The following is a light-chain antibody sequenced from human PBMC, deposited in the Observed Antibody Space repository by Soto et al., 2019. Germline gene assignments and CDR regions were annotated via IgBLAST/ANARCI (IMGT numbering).Light chain of an antibody. Sequence: DIAMTQSPLSLTVNPGEPASISCRSSQSLLKSSGYTSLDWYVLKPGQPPQLLIYLVSKRASGVPDRFNGSGSGTDFTLRISGVEAEDVGVYYCMQALQTAWTFGQGTKVDIK. CDR2: LVS. CDR3: MQALQTAWT. J-gene: IGKJ1*01. CDR1: QSLLKSSGYTS. V-gene: IGKV2-28*01.